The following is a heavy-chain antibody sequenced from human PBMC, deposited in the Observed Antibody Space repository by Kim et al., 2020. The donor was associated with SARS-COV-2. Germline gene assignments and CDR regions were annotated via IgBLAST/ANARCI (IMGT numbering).Heavy chain of an antibody. Sequence: NHDPPHKSRVTISVDKSKNQFSLKLSSVTAADTAVYYCARVDSSSWYGDYWGQGTLVTVSS. CDR3: ARVDSSSWYGDY. D-gene: IGHD6-13*01. J-gene: IGHJ4*02. V-gene: IGHV4-4*02.